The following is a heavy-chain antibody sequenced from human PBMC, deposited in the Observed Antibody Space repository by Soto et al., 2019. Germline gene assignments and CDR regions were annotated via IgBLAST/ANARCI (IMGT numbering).Heavy chain of an antibody. V-gene: IGHV1-3*05. CDR1: GFTFSGYT. D-gene: IGHD6-19*01. CDR3: AREGGWYVDY. CDR2: IKADNTNT. J-gene: IGHJ4*02. Sequence: QVQLVQSGAEEKKPGASVKVSCKASGFTFSGYTIHWVRQAPGQRLEWMGWIKADNTNTKYSQKFQGRVTITRDTSASTVYMELSRLRSEDTAVYYCAREGGWYVDYWGQGTLVTVSS.